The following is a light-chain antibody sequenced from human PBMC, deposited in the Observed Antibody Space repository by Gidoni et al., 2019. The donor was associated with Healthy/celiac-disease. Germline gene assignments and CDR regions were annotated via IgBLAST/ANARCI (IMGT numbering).Light chain of an antibody. CDR3: QQSYSTPWT. CDR1: QSISSY. CDR2: AAS. J-gene: IGKJ1*01. V-gene: IGKV1-39*01. Sequence: DIQMTQSPSSLSASVGDRVTITCRASQSISSYLNWYQQKPGKAPKLLIYAASSLQSGVPSRFSGSGYATDFTLTISSLQPEDFATYYCQQSYSTPWTFGQGTKVEIK.